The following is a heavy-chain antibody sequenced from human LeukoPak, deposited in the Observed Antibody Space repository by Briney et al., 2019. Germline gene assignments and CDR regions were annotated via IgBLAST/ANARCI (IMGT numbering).Heavy chain of an antibody. D-gene: IGHD6-13*01. J-gene: IGHJ5*02. CDR3: ARGYIAYHKFRFWFDP. V-gene: IGHV4-34*01. Sequence: SETLSLTCTVSGGSISSYYWSWIRQPPGKGLEWIGEINHSGSTNYNPSLKSRVTISVDTSKNQFSLKLSSVTAADTAVYYCARGYIAYHKFRFWFDPWGQGTLVTVSS. CDR2: INHSGST. CDR1: GGSISSYY.